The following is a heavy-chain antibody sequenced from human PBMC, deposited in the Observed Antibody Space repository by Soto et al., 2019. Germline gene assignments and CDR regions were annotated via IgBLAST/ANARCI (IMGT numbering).Heavy chain of an antibody. CDR3: ARDGDDFWSGYYKAYYYYYGMDV. V-gene: IGHV3-30-3*01. Sequence: GGSLRLSCAASGFTFSSYAMHWVRQAPGKGLEWVAVISYDGSNKYYADSVKGRFTISRDNSKNTLHLQMNSLRAEDTAVYYCARDGDDFWSGYYKAYYYYYGMDVWGQGTTVTVSS. CDR1: GFTFSSYA. CDR2: ISYDGSNK. D-gene: IGHD3-3*01. J-gene: IGHJ6*02.